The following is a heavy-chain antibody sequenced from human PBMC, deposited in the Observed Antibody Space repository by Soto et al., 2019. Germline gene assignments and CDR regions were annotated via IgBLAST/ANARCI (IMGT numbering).Heavy chain of an antibody. J-gene: IGHJ4*02. D-gene: IGHD4-17*01. CDR1: GFSLSTRGVG. CDR2: IYWDDDK. Sequence: QITLKESGPTLVKPTQTLTLTCTFSGFSLSTRGVGVGWIRQPPGKALEWLALIYWDDDKRYSPSLKSRRTIAEDTSKNQVVLTMTNMDPVDTATYYCAHRQRTVYFDYWGQGTLGTVSS. CDR3: AHRQRTVYFDY. V-gene: IGHV2-5*02.